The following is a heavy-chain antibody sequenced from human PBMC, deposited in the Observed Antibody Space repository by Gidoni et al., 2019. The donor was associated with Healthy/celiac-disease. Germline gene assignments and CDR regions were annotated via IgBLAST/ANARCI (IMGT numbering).Heavy chain of an antibody. Sequence: EVQLVESGGGLVQPGRSLRLSCAASGFTFDAYAMHWIRQAPGKGMEWVSGISWKSGSIGYADSVKGRFTISRDNAKNSLYLQMNSLRAEDTALYYCVKGSSSVYYYYYYGMDVWGQGTTVTVSS. CDR3: VKGSSSVYYYYYYGMDV. V-gene: IGHV3-9*01. CDR1: GFTFDAYA. J-gene: IGHJ6*02. CDR2: ISWKSGSI. D-gene: IGHD6-13*01.